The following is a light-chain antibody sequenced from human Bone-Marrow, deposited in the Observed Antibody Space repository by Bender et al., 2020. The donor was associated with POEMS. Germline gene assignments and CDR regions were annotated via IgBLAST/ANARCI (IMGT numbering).Light chain of an antibody. CDR1: SSDIGSYNY. J-gene: IGLJ2*01. Sequence: QSALTQPPSASGSPGQSVTISCTGTSSDIGSYNYVSWYQQRPGKAPKIMIYDVTRRPSGVPDRFSGSKSGNAASLTVSGLQADDEADYYCSSYAGSTNLVFGGGTKLTVL. CDR3: SSYAGSTNLV. CDR2: DVT. V-gene: IGLV2-8*01.